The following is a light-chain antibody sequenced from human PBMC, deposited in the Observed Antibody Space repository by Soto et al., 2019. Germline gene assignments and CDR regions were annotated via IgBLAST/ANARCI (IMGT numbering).Light chain of an antibody. CDR3: SSYAGSSNV. CDR1: SSDVGGYNY. V-gene: IGLV2-8*01. J-gene: IGLJ1*01. CDR2: EVN. Sequence: QSGLTQHPSASWSPGQAVAISCTGTSSDVGGYNYVSWYQQHPGRAPKLMIYEVNKRPSGVPDRFSGSKSGNTASLTVSGLQAEDEADYYCSSYAGSSNVFGPGTKVTVL.